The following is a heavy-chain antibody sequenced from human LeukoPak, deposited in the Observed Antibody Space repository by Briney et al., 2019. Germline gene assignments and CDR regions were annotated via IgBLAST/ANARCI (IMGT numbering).Heavy chain of an antibody. CDR1: GYTLTDHY. V-gene: IGHV1-2*02. D-gene: IGHD3-3*01. J-gene: IGHJ4*02. CDR2: ISPHNGAT. CDR3: ARGHSIFGVVLYTSLDY. Sequence: ASVKVSCKASGYTLTDHYLHWVRQTPEQGLEWMGWISPHNGATNFAQKFRGRVTMTSDTSINTAYMEVSRLRSDDTAMYYCARGHSIFGVVLYTSLDYWGQGTLVTVSS.